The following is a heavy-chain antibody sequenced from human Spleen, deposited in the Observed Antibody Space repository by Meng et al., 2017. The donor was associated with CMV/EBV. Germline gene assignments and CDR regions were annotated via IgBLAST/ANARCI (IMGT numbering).Heavy chain of an antibody. CDR3: AKSSVGPLPHFDY. J-gene: IGHJ4*02. CDR1: GFTFSSYW. V-gene: IGHV3-7*01. Sequence: GESLKISCAASGFTFSSYWMSWVRQAPGKGLEWVANIKQDGSEKYYVDSVKGRFTISRDNAKNSLYLQMNSLRAEDTAVYFCAKSSVGPLPHFDYWGQGTLVTVSS. D-gene: IGHD1-26*01. CDR2: IKQDGSEK.